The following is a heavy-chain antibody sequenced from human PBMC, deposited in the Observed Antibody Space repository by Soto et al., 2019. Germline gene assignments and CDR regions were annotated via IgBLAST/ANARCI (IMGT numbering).Heavy chain of an antibody. Sequence: YGSQWVPQAPGKGLAWVAVIWYDGSNKYYADSVKGRFTISRDNSKNTLYLQMNSLRAEDTAVYYCARDGPERHCTNGVFWGSFDYCGQGTLVTVSS. CDR3: ARDGPERHCTNGVFWGSFDY. D-gene: IGHD2-8*01. CDR1: YG. CDR2: IWYDGSNK. V-gene: IGHV3-33*01. J-gene: IGHJ4*02.